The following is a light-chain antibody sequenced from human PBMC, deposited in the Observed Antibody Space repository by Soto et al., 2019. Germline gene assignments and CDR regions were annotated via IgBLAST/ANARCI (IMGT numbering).Light chain of an antibody. V-gene: IGLV2-14*01. CDR1: SSDVGGYNY. Sequence: SVLTQPASVSGSPGQSITISCTGTSSDVGGYNYVSWYQQHPGKAPKLMIYEVSNRPSGVSNRFSGSKSGNTASLTISGLQAEDEADYYCSSYTSTSTLYVFGTGTKVTFL. J-gene: IGLJ1*01. CDR3: SSYTSTSTLYV. CDR2: EVS.